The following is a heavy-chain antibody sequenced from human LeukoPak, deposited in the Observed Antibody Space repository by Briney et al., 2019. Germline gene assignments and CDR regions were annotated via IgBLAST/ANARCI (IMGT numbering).Heavy chain of an antibody. Sequence: PGGSLRLSCAASGFTLSNYGMHWVRQAPGKGLEWVAVMWYDGNNKYYADSVKGRFTISGDNSKNTLYLQMNSLRAEDTAVYYCAKGLYSSGWYYFDSWGQGTLVTVSS. CDR3: AKGLYSSGWYYFDS. V-gene: IGHV3-33*06. CDR2: MWYDGNNK. J-gene: IGHJ4*02. D-gene: IGHD6-19*01. CDR1: GFTLSNYG.